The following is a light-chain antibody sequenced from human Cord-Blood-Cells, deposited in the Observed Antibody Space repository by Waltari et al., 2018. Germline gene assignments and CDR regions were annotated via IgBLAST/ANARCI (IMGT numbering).Light chain of an antibody. CDR2: WAS. J-gene: IGKJ4*01. V-gene: IGKV4-1*01. Sequence: DIVMTQSPDSLAVSLGERATINCKSSQSVLYSSNNKNYLAWYQQKPGQPPKLLIYWASTRESGVPDRFSGSGSGTDSTLTISSLQAEDVAVYYCQQYYSTPQTFGGGTKVEIK. CDR1: QSVLYSSNNKNY. CDR3: QQYYSTPQT.